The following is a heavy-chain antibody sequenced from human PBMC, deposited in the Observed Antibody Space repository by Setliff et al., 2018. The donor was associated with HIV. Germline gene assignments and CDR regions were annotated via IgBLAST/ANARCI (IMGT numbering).Heavy chain of an antibody. CDR3: ARCRYRSRWYASDHYYIDV. Sequence: SETLSLTCTVSGGSISSSSYYWGWIRQPPGKGLQWIGRIYYRGSTYYNPSLKSRVTISVDTSNNQFSLKLRSVTAADTALYYCARCRYRSRWYASDHYYIDVWGKGTTVTVSS. J-gene: IGHJ6*03. CDR1: GGSISSSSYY. V-gene: IGHV4-39*01. CDR2: IYYRGST. D-gene: IGHD6-13*01.